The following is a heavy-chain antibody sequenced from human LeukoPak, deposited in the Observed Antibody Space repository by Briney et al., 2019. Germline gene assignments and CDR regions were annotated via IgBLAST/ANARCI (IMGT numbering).Heavy chain of an antibody. V-gene: IGHV4-39*07. Sequence: KPPETLSLTCTVSGASMSSSSSYWGWIRQPPGKGLEWIGSIYYSGNTYYNPSLKSRVTISEDTSKNQFSLQLSSVTAADTAVYYCARASGGYYNNWFDPWGQGTLVTVSS. D-gene: IGHD3-22*01. CDR2: IYYSGNT. J-gene: IGHJ5*02. CDR3: ARASGGYYNNWFDP. CDR1: GASMSSSSSY.